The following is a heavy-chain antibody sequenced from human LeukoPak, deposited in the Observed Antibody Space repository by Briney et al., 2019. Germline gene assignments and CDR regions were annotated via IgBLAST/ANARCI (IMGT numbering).Heavy chain of an antibody. CDR2: IYPGDSDT. Sequence: GESLKISCKGSGYSFTSYWIGWVRQMPGKGLEWMGIIYPGDSDTRYSPSFQGQVTISADKSISTAYLQWSSLKASDTAMYYCARWAKYSGSYYPTRGGYYFDYWGQGTLVTVSS. CDR3: ARWAKYSGSYYPTRGGYYFDY. V-gene: IGHV5-51*01. J-gene: IGHJ4*02. D-gene: IGHD1-26*01. CDR1: GYSFTSYW.